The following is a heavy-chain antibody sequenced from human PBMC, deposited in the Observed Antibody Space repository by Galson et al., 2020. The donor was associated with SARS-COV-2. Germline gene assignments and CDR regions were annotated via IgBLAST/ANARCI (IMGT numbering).Heavy chain of an antibody. J-gene: IGHJ5*02. D-gene: IGHD3-3*01. V-gene: IGHV4-39*07. CDR1: GGSISSSSYY. CDR3: ARMTYYDFWSGYWEGWFDP. CDR2: IYYSGST. Sequence: SETLSLTCTVSGGSISSSSYYWGWIRQPPGKGLEWIGSIYYSGSTYYNPSLKSRVTISVDTSKNQFSLKLSSVTAADTAVYYCARMTYYDFWSGYWEGWFDPWGQGTLVTVSS.